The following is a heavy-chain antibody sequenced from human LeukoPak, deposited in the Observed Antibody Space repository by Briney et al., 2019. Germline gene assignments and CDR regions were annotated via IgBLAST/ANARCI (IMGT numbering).Heavy chain of an antibody. CDR1: GFTFRSYA. CDR3: AKGGYSSSWYWGSFDY. V-gene: IGHV3-23*01. J-gene: IGHJ4*02. Sequence: GGSLRLSCAASGFTFRSYAMSWVRQAPGKGLEWVSAISGSGGSTYYADSVKGRFTISRDNSKNTLYLQMNSLRAEDTAVYYCAKGGYSSSWYWGSFDYWGQGTLVTVSS. CDR2: ISGSGGST. D-gene: IGHD6-13*01.